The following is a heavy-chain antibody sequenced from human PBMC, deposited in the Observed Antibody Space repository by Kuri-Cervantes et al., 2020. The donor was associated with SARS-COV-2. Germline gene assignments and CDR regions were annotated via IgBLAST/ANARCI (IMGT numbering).Heavy chain of an antibody. V-gene: IGHV3-9*01. Sequence: GGFLRLSCAASGFTFSSYWMHWVRQAPGKGLEWVSGISWNSGSIGYADSVKGRFTISRDNAKNSLYLQMNSLRAEDTAAYYCAKVPGPLYDFWSGYYYYYMDVWGKGTTVTVSS. D-gene: IGHD3-3*01. CDR3: AKVPGPLYDFWSGYYYYYMDV. J-gene: IGHJ6*03. CDR2: ISWNSGSI. CDR1: GFTFSSYW.